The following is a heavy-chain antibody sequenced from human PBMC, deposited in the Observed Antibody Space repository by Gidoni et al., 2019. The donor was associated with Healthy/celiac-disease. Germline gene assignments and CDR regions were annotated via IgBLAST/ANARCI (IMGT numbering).Heavy chain of an antibody. CDR1: GFPFRDYD. CDR3: ASVLYYDSSGDAFDI. J-gene: IGHJ3*02. Sequence: QVQLVESGGGFVKPGGSLRLSCAASGFPFRDYDMSWIRQAPGKGLEGVSYISSSGSTIYYADSVKGRFTISRDNAKNSLYLQMNSLRAEDTAVYYCASVLYYDSSGDAFDIWGQGTMVTVSS. D-gene: IGHD3-22*01. CDR2: ISSSGSTI. V-gene: IGHV3-11*01.